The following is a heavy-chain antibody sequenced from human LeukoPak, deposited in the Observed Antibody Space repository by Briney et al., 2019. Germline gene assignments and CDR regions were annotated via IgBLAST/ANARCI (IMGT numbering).Heavy chain of an antibody. V-gene: IGHV3-30*02. CDR2: IRADGSNK. CDR3: AKGWWLENFDY. J-gene: IGHJ4*02. CDR1: GFTFTSYG. D-gene: IGHD2-15*01. Sequence: PGGSLRLSCAASGFTFTSYGMHWVRQAPGKGLEWVAFIRADGSNKYYADSVKGRFTISRGNSRNTLFLQMITLRPEDTAVYYCAKGWWLENFDYWGQGTLVTVSS.